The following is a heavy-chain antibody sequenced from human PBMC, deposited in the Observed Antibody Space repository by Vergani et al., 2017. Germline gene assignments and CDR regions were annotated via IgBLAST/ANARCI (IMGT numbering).Heavy chain of an antibody. D-gene: IGHD3-10*01. V-gene: IGHV4-38-2*01. J-gene: IGHJ6*02. CDR2: IHHSGDT. CDR3: ARHRGSGGFFPSSYFYGMDV. CDR1: DSSIMTNPY. Sequence: QVQLQESGPGLVKPSETLTLTCDVSDSSIMTNPYWGWFRQSPGKGLEWIGCIHHSGDTHYNSSLRSRVSFSIVSSSTFSLSLTSVTAADTAIYYAARHRGSGGFFPSSYFYGMDVWGHGTTVTVSS.